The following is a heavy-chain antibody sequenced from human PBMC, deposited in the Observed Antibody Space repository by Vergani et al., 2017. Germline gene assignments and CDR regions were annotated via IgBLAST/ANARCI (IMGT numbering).Heavy chain of an antibody. CDR1: EYSFGNYW. CDR3: ARNTTYTDT. CDR2: IYPADSDT. J-gene: IGHJ5*02. D-gene: IGHD1-1*01. V-gene: IGHV5-51*03. Sequence: EVELVQSGPEMRKPGESLKISCKGSEYSFGNYWIGWGRQMPGKGLEWMGIIYPADSDTRYSPSFQGQVTISADKSISTAFLQWDSLKASDTALYYCARNTTYTDTGGQGTLVTVSS.